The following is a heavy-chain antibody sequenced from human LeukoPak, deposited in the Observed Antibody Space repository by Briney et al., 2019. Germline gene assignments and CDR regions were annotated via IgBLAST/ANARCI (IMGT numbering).Heavy chain of an antibody. D-gene: IGHD3-22*01. Sequence: ASVKVSCKASGGTFSSCAISWVRQAPGQGLEWMGGIIPIFGTANYAQKFQGRVTITTDESTSTAYMELSSLRSEDTAVYYCARVGEYYYDSSGYLLQLWGQGTLVTVSS. CDR3: ARVGEYYYDSSGYLLQL. CDR1: GGTFSSCA. CDR2: IIPIFGTA. J-gene: IGHJ1*01. V-gene: IGHV1-69*05.